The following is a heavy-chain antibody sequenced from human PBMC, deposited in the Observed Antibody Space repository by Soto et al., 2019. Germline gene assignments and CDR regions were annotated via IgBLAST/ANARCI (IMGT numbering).Heavy chain of an antibody. D-gene: IGHD1-26*01. CDR1: GFSLSTSGMC. V-gene: IGHV2-70*11. CDR2: IDWDDDK. CDR3: ARIPRSYSGSYTYFDY. J-gene: IGHJ4*02. Sequence: SGPTLVNPTPTLTLTCTFSGFSLSTSGMCVSWIRQPPGKALEWLARIDWDDDKYYSTSLKTRLTISKDTSKNQVVLTMTNMDPVDTATYYCARIPRSYSGSYTYFDYWGQGTLVTVSS.